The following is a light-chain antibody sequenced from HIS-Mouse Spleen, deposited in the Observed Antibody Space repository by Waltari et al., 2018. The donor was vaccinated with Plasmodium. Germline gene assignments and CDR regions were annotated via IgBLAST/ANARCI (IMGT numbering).Light chain of an antibody. CDR1: QSVSSN. V-gene: IGKV3-15*01. J-gene: IGKJ3*01. CDR2: VAS. CDR3: QQYNNWSFT. Sequence: VMTQSPATLSVSPGERATLSCRASQSVSSNLAWYQQKPGQAPKLLIYVASTRATGIPARFSGSGSGTEFTLTISSLQSEDFAVYYCQQYNNWSFTFGPGTKVDIK.